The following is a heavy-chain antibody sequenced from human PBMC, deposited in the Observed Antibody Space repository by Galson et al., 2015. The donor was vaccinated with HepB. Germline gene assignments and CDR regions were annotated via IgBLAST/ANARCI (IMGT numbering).Heavy chain of an antibody. Sequence: SETLSLTCAVYGGSFSGYYWSWIRQPPGKGLEWIGEINHSGSTNYNPSLKSRVTISVDTSKNQFSLKLSSVTAADTAVCYCAYLGSGWKHDYWGQGTLVTVSS. D-gene: IGHD6-19*01. J-gene: IGHJ4*02. CDR2: INHSGST. CDR3: AYLGSGWKHDY. V-gene: IGHV4-34*01. CDR1: GGSFSGYY.